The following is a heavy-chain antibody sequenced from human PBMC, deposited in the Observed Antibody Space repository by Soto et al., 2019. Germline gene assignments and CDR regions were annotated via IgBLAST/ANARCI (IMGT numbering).Heavy chain of an antibody. CDR3: ARGGRIVDTGIGYYYYHAMDV. Sequence: ASVKVSCKASGYTFTSYYIHWVRQAPGQGLGWMGIFNPTGDTASYAQKLQGRVTMTRDTSTGTAYMELGSLRSEDTAVYYCARGGRIVDTGIGYYYYHAMDVWGQGTTVTVSS. J-gene: IGHJ6*02. V-gene: IGHV1-46*01. CDR2: FNPTGDTA. D-gene: IGHD5-18*01. CDR1: GYTFTSYY.